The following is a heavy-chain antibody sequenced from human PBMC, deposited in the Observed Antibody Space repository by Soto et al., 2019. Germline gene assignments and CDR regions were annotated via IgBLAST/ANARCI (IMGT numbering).Heavy chain of an antibody. D-gene: IGHD3-10*01. Sequence: SETLSLTCTVSGGSISSGGYYWSWIRQHPGKGQEWIGYIYYSGSTYYNPSLKSRVTISVDTSKKQFSLKLSSVTAADTAVYYCAREYGSGSEKAFDIWGQGTMVTVSS. CDR2: IYYSGST. CDR1: GGSISSGGYY. J-gene: IGHJ3*02. V-gene: IGHV4-31*03. CDR3: AREYGSGSEKAFDI.